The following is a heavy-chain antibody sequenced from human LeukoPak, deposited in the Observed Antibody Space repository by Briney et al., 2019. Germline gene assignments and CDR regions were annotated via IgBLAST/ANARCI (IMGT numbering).Heavy chain of an antibody. CDR2: IYYDGSA. CDR3: ARVGRWELRAFDI. J-gene: IGHJ3*02. V-gene: IGHV4-39*07. Sequence: SETLSLTCTVSGGSITSSSHYWGWIRQPPGKGLQWLGLIYYDGSAYYNLSLKSRLTISIDTSKSQFSLKLSSVTAADTAVYYCARVGRWELRAFDIWGQGTMVTVSS. D-gene: IGHD1-26*01. CDR1: GGSITSSSHY.